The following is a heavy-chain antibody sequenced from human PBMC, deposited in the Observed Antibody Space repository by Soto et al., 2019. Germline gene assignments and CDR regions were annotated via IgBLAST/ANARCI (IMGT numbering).Heavy chain of an antibody. V-gene: IGHV4-38-2*02. CDR1: GYSISSGYY. CDR2: IYHSGST. Sequence: PSETLSLTCAVSGYSISSGYYWGWIRQPPGKGLEWIGSIYHSGSTYYNPSLKSRVTISVDTSKNQFSLKLSSVTAADTAVYYCARDLGYGYVYYYGMAVWGQGTRSPSP. D-gene: IGHD5-18*01. J-gene: IGHJ6*02. CDR3: ARDLGYGYVYYYGMAV.